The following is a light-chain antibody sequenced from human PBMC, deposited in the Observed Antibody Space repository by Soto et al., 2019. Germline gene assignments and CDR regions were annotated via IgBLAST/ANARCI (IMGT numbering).Light chain of an antibody. CDR3: KHYNSYSEA. J-gene: IGKJ1*01. Sequence: DIQMTQSPSTLSGSVGDRVTITCRASQTISSWLAWYQQKPGKAPKLLIYKASTLQSGVPSRFSGSGSGTEFTITISSLQPDDFATYYCKHYNSYSEAFGQGTKVDIK. V-gene: IGKV1-5*03. CDR1: QTISSW. CDR2: KAS.